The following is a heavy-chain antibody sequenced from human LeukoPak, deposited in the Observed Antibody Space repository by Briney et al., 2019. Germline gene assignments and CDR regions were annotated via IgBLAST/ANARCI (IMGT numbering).Heavy chain of an antibody. D-gene: IGHD6-13*01. CDR1: GGSFSGYY. CDR2: INHSGST. CDR3: ARRGGSSWYRIHY. V-gene: IGHV4-34*01. Sequence: SETLSLTCAVYGGSFSGYYWSWIRQPPGKGLEWIGEINHSGSTNYNPSLKSRVTISVDTSKNQFSLKLSSVTAADTAVYYCARRGGSSWYRIHYWDQGTLVTVSS. J-gene: IGHJ4*02.